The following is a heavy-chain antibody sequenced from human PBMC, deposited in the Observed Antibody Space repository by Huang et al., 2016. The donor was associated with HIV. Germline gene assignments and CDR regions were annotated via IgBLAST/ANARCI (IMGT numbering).Heavy chain of an antibody. D-gene: IGHD6-13*01. Sequence: QLQLQESGPGLVKPSETLSLTCTVSGGSISSRSYYWGWIRQPPGKGLEWVGCIYHSGTTHYIPSLKSRVTISVDTSRTQFSVKLSSVTAADTAVYYCAAHGRIVGIPAAPLRFDPWGQGTLVTVSS. CDR1: GGSISSRSYY. V-gene: IGHV4-39*01. CDR3: AAHGRIVGIPAAPLRFDP. J-gene: IGHJ5*02. CDR2: IYHSGTT.